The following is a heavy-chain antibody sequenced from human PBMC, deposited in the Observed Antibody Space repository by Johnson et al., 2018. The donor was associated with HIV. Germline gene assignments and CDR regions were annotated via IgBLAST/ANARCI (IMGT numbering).Heavy chain of an antibody. CDR1: GFTFSSYA. CDR2: ISYDGSNK. J-gene: IGHJ3*02. CDR3: AKTPRGHAFDI. D-gene: IGHD2-15*01. V-gene: IGHV3-30*04. Sequence: QVQLVESGAGVVQPGRSLRLSCAASGFTFSSYAMHWVRQAPGKGLEWVAVISYDGSNKYYADSVWGRFTISRDNSKNTLYLQMNSLRAEDTAVYYCAKTPRGHAFDIWGQGTMVTVSS.